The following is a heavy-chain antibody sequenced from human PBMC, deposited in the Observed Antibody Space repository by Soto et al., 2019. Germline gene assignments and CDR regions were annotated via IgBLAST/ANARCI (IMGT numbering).Heavy chain of an antibody. J-gene: IGHJ4*02. CDR2: ISYDGSNK. D-gene: IGHD6-13*01. Sequence: PGGSLRLSCAASGFTFSSYGMHWVRQAPGKGLEWVAVISYDGSNKYYTDSVKGRFTISRDNSKNTLYLKMNSLRADNTDVYNWAKGSLQQLPPLDYGGQGPRVTVSS. V-gene: IGHV3-30*18. CDR1: GFTFSSYG. CDR3: AKGSLQQLPPLDY.